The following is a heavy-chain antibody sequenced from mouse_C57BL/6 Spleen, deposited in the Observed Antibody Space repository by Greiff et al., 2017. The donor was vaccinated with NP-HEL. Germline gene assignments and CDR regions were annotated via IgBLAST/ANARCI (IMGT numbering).Heavy chain of an antibody. CDR2: INYDGSST. Sequence: EVKLVESEGGLVQPGSSMKLSCTASGFTFSDYYMAWVRQVPEKGLEWVANINYDGSSTYYLDSLKSRFIISRDNAKNILYLQMSSLKSEDTATYYCARDGYYYGISGFDYWGQGTTLTVSS. CDR3: ARDGYYYGISGFDY. V-gene: IGHV5-16*01. CDR1: GFTFSDYY. J-gene: IGHJ2*01. D-gene: IGHD1-1*01.